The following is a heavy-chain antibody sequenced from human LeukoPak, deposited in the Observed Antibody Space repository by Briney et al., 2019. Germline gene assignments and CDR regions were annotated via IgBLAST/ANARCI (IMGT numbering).Heavy chain of an antibody. CDR3: ARGRQLVFDY. V-gene: IGHV4-34*01. CDR2: INHSGST. Sequence: SGGSLRLSCAASGFTFSSYAMSWIRQPPGKGLEWIGEINHSGSTNYNPSLKSRVTISVDTSKNQFSLKLSSVTAADTAVYYCARGRQLVFDYWGQGTLVTVSS. CDR1: GFTFSSYA. J-gene: IGHJ4*02. D-gene: IGHD6-6*01.